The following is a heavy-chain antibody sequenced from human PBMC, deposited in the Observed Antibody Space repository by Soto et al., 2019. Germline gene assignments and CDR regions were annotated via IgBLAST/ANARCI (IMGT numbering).Heavy chain of an antibody. CDR2: TKHKVSSYAT. CDR1: GFTLSDHF. Sequence: EVQLVESGGGLVQPGGSLRLSCAVSGFTLSDHFMYWVRQAPGKGLEWGGRTKHKVSSYATEYAASVKCRFTISRDDLYNSLYLQMSSLRTEDTVVYYGVAYLRYYVHWGQGTLVTVSS. CDR3: VAYLRYYVH. J-gene: IGHJ4*02. D-gene: IGHD3-10*02. V-gene: IGHV3-72*01.